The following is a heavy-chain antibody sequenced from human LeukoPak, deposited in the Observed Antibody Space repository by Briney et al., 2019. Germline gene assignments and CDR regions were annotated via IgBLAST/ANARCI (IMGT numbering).Heavy chain of an antibody. CDR1: GFTVSSNY. J-gene: IGHJ4*02. CDR2: IYRDGTT. CDR3: ASSTEWEPIRDY. V-gene: IGHV3-53*01. Sequence: PGGSLRLSCAASGFTVSSNYMSWVRQAPGKGLEWVSVIYRDGTTYYTDSVKGRFTISRDNSKNTVYLQMNSLRAEGTAVYYCASSTEWEPIRDYWGPGTLVTVSS. D-gene: IGHD1-26*01.